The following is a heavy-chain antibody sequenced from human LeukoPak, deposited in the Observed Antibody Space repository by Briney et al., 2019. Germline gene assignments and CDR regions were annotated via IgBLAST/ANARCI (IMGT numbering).Heavy chain of an antibody. CDR1: GYSFTSYW. V-gene: IGHV5-51*01. CDR3: ARQATYSSGWYYFDY. CDR2: IYPGDSDT. J-gene: IGHJ4*02. D-gene: IGHD6-19*01. Sequence: GESLKISCKGSGYSFTSYWIGWVRQMPGKGLEWMGIIYPGDSDTRYSPSFQDQVTISADKSISTAYLQWSSLKASDTAMYYCARQATYSSGWYYFDYWGQGTLVTVSS.